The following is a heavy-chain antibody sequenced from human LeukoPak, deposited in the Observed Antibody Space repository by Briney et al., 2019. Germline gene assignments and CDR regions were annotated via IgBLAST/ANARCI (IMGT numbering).Heavy chain of an antibody. V-gene: IGHV3-7*01. CDR2: IKPDGSGK. J-gene: IGHJ4*02. Sequence: PGGSLRLFCAASGFGFSSYWMTWVRQAPGKGLEWVANIKPDGSGKNYVDSVKGRFTISRDNAKNSLYLQMRGLRVEDTAVYYCSSQPAVLDLDCWGQGTLVTVSS. CDR3: SSQPAVLDLDC. CDR1: GFGFSSYW. D-gene: IGHD6-19*01.